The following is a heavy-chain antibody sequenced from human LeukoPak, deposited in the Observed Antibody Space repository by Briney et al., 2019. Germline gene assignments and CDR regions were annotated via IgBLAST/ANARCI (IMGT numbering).Heavy chain of an antibody. CDR3: AKDRAYLPDAFDI. CDR2: IDHSGST. J-gene: IGHJ3*02. V-gene: IGHV4-34*01. D-gene: IGHD3-16*01. Sequence: KTSETLSLTCTVYGGSFSAYYWSWIRQPPGKGLEWIGEIDHSGSTNYSPSLKSRVTISVDTSKNQFSLKLNSVTAADTAVYYCAKDRAYLPDAFDIWGQGTMVTVSS. CDR1: GGSFSAYY.